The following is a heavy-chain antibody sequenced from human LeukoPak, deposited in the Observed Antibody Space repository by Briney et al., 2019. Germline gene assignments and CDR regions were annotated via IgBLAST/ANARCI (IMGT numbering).Heavy chain of an antibody. CDR1: GGSISSYY. V-gene: IGHV4-59*01. CDR3: ARGGGLGDY. Sequence: SETLSLTCTVSGGSISSYYWSWIRQPPGKGLEWIGYIYYSGSTNYNPSLKSRVTISVDTSKNQFSLKLSSVTAVDTAVYYCARGGGLGDYWGQGTLVTVSS. CDR2: IYYSGST. J-gene: IGHJ4*02. D-gene: IGHD3-16*01.